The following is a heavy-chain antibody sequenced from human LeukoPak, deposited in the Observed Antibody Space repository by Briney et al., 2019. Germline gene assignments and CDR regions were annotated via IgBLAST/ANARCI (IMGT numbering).Heavy chain of an antibody. Sequence: GGSLRLSCAAPGFTFSSYGMSWVRQAPGKGLEWVSAISGSGGSTYYADSVKGRFTISRDNSKNTLYLQMNSLRAEDTAVYYCAKDNRPYYYDSSGYYPSPYYWGQGTLVTVSS. D-gene: IGHD3-22*01. V-gene: IGHV3-23*01. CDR3: AKDNRPYYYDSSGYYPSPYY. CDR2: ISGSGGST. J-gene: IGHJ4*02. CDR1: GFTFSSYG.